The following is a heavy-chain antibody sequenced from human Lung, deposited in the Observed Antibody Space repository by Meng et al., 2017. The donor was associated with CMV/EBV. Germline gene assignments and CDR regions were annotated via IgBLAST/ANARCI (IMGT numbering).Heavy chain of an antibody. CDR3: AAEALKEQWLVYYYGMDV. V-gene: IGHV1-58*01. CDR2: IVVGSGNT. Sequence: SVXVSXKASGFTFTSSAVQWVRRARGQRLEWIGWIVVGSGNTNYAQKFQERVTITRDMSTSTAYMELSSLRSEDTAVYYCAAEALKEQWLVYYYGMDVWXQGTTVTVSS. J-gene: IGHJ6*02. CDR1: GFTFTSSA. D-gene: IGHD6-19*01.